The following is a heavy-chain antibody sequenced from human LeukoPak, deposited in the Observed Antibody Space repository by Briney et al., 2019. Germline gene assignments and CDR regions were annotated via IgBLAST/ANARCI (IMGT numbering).Heavy chain of an antibody. Sequence: GASVKVSCKASGYTFTSYGISWVRQAPGQGLEWMGWISAYNGNTNYAQKLQGRVTMTTDTSTYTAYMELRSLTSDDTAVYYCARDDYGDYPTAFDIWGQGTMVTVSS. V-gene: IGHV1-18*01. CDR2: ISAYNGNT. CDR3: ARDDYGDYPTAFDI. CDR1: GYTFTSYG. D-gene: IGHD4-17*01. J-gene: IGHJ3*02.